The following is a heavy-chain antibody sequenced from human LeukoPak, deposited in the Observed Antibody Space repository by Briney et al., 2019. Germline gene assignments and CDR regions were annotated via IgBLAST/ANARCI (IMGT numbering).Heavy chain of an antibody. V-gene: IGHV2-5*02. CDR3: AHRLALYGSWDRGSFDF. CDR2: IYWDDDK. D-gene: IGHD6-13*01. CDR1: GFSLSSSGVG. Sequence: SGPSLVEPTQTLTLTCTFSGFSLSSSGVGVWRIRQPPGKALEGLALIYWDDDKFYIPSLRSRVPITQATPKNQVVLTVTNMDPVDTATYYCAHRLALYGSWDRGSFDFWGQGTLVTVSS. J-gene: IGHJ4*02.